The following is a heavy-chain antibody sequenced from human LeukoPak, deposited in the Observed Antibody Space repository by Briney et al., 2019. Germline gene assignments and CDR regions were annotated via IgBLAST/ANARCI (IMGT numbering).Heavy chain of an antibody. J-gene: IGHJ4*02. CDR3: SREILVGQQQVMPIFDY. CDR1: GFTFSSYW. CDR2: INSDGSST. Sequence: GGSLRLSCAASGFTFSSYWMHWVRQAPGKGLVWVSCINSDGSSTIYADSVKGRFTISRDNAENTVFLQINSLRADDTAVYYCSREILVGQQQVMPIFDYWGQGSLVTVSS. D-gene: IGHD6-13*01. V-gene: IGHV3-74*01.